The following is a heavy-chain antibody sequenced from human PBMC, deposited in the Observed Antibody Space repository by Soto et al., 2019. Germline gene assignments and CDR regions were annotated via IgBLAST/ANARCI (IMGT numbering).Heavy chain of an antibody. J-gene: IGHJ4*02. Sequence: QVQLAQSGAEVRKPGSSVKVSCGASGGSFSDFAFSWVRQAPGQGLEWMGGIIPMFAASKYAQRFQDRVTITADESTNTGYLALSSLTSDDTATYYCAGGGIVAVPAALSSYHDYTNYRFDSWGQGTLVTVSS. D-gene: IGHD2-15*01. CDR2: IIPMFAAS. CDR1: GGSFSDFA. CDR3: AGGGIVAVPAALSSYHDYTNYRFDS. V-gene: IGHV1-69*01.